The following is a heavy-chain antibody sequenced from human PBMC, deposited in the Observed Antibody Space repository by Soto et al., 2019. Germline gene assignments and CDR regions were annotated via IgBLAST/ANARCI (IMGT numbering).Heavy chain of an antibody. Sequence: SVKVSCKASGGTFSSYAISWVRQAPGQGLEWMGGIIPIFGTANYAQKFQGRVTITADKSTSTAHMGLSSLRSEDTAVYYCARDLSRARSYDSSGSTLGSTYWFDPWGQGTLVTVSS. CDR2: IIPIFGTA. D-gene: IGHD3-22*01. CDR1: GGTFSSYA. CDR3: ARDLSRARSYDSSGSTLGSTYWFDP. J-gene: IGHJ5*02. V-gene: IGHV1-69*06.